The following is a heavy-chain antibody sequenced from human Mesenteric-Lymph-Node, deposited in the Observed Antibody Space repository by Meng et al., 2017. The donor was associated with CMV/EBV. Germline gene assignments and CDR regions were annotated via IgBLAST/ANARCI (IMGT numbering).Heavy chain of an antibody. CDR2: ISWEGSNT. CDR1: GFTFSSYA. V-gene: IGHV3-30-3*01. D-gene: IGHD2-2*01. Sequence: GESLKISCAASGFTFSSYAMHWVRQAPGKGLEWLAVISWEGSNTYHADSAKGRFTISRDNAKNSLFLQMNSLRAEDTAVYYCARDCSSLSCGGNYFDFWGQGTLVTVSS. CDR3: ARDCSSLSCGGNYFDF. J-gene: IGHJ4*02.